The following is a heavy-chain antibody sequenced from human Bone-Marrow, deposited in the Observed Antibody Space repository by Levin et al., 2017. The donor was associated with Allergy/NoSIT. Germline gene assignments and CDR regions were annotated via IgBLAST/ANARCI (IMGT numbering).Heavy chain of an antibody. Sequence: RGESLKISCAASGFNFEFFGMSWVRQVPGKGLEWVSGINYNGGTTSYGDSAKGRFTISRDNAKNSLYLQMSSLRGEDTALYYCARVFSSGWHQIDIWGRGTMVTVSS. V-gene: IGHV3-20*04. D-gene: IGHD6-19*01. CDR3: ARVFSSGWHQIDI. CDR1: GFNFEFFG. CDR2: INYNGGTT. J-gene: IGHJ3*02.